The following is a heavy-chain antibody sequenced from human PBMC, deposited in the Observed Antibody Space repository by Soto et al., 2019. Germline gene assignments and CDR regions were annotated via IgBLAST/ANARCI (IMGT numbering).Heavy chain of an antibody. CDR1: GYTFSNYG. Sequence: WASVKVSCKTSGYTFSNYGITWVRQAPGQPLEWLGWISLYSDGTNYAQKFQGRVSMTTDTSTSTAYMELRSLRSDDTAVYYCAREGAIVVVPAAIYYYYYGMDVWGQGTTVTVSS. CDR3: AREGAIVVVPAAIYYYYYGMDV. J-gene: IGHJ6*02. CDR2: ISLYSDGT. D-gene: IGHD2-2*01. V-gene: IGHV1-18*01.